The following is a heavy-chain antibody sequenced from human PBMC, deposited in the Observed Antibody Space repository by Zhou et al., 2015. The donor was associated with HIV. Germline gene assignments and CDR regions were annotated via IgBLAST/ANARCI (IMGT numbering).Heavy chain of an antibody. Sequence: QVQLVQSGAEVKKPGASVKVSCKASGGSFSNYAISWVRQAPGQGLEYMGGITPIFGTAHYAQKFQDRVTITADKSTTTAYMEVSSLRSEDTAVYYCARGPSRIIGGSYNYDSWGQGTLVTVSS. CDR1: GGSFSNYA. CDR2: ITPIFGTA. D-gene: IGHD1-26*01. CDR3: ARGPSRIIGGSYNYDS. V-gene: IGHV1-69*06. J-gene: IGHJ4*02.